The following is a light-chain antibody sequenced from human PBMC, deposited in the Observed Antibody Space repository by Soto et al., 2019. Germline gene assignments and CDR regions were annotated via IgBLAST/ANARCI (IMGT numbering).Light chain of an antibody. J-gene: IGLJ2*01. CDR1: SSDVGGYNY. V-gene: IGLV2-14*03. Sequence: QSVLTQPASVSGSPGQSITISCTGTSSDVGGYNYISWYQQHPGTAPKLMIYDVSNRPSGVSNRFSGSKSGNTASLTISGLQSEDEAEYYCSSYTSSSTLLFGGGTKLTVL. CDR2: DVS. CDR3: SSYTSSSTLL.